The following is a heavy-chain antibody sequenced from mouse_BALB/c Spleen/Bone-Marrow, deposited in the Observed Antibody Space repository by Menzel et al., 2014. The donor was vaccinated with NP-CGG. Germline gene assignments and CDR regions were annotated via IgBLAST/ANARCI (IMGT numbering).Heavy chain of an antibody. Sequence: EVMLVESGTVLARPGASVKMSCKASGYSFTSYWTHWVKQRPGQGLEWIGAIYPGNSDTSYNQKFKGKAKLTAVTSASTAYMELSSLTNEDSAVYYCTRRWLLHGFYAMDYWGQGTSVTVSS. V-gene: IGHV1-5*01. J-gene: IGHJ4*01. CDR3: TRRWLLHGFYAMDY. D-gene: IGHD2-3*01. CDR1: GYSFTSYW. CDR2: IYPGNSDT.